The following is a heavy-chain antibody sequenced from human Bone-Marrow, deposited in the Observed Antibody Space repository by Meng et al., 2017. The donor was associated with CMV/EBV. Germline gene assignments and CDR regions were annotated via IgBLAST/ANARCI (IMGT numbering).Heavy chain of an antibody. V-gene: IGHV3-30*02. D-gene: IGHD3-3*01. CDR2: IRYDGSNK. J-gene: IGHJ6*02. Sequence: GGSLRLSCAASGFTFNNYAMHWVRQAPGKGLEWVAFIRYDGSNKYYADSVKGRFTISRDNSNNTLYLQMSSLRAEDTAVYYCARDLGRNYDFWSGYYTLGGGMDVWGQGTTVTVSS. CDR1: GFTFNNYA. CDR3: ARDLGRNYDFWSGYYTLGGGMDV.